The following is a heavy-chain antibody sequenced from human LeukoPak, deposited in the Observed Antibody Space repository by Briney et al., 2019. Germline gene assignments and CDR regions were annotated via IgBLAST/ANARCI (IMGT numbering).Heavy chain of an antibody. J-gene: IGHJ4*02. D-gene: IGHD6-13*01. CDR1: GYTFTDYH. CDR2: INPNSGGT. V-gene: IGHV1-2*02. CDR3: AREEVIAAAGPTLDY. Sequence: ASVTVSCKASGYTFTDYHMHWLRQAPGQGLEWMGWINPNSGGTNYAQKFQGRVTMTRDTSISTAYMELSRLRSDDTAVFYCAREEVIAAAGPTLDYWGQGALVTVSS.